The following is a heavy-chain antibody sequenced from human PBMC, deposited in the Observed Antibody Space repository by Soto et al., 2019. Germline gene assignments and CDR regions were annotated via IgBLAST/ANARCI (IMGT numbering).Heavy chain of an antibody. Sequence: SSETLSLTCTVSGGSISSYYWSWIRQPPGKGLEWIGYIYYSGSTNYNPSLKSRVTISVDTSKNQFSLKLSSVTAADTAVYYCARDRGRGYYGSGSYSTYEQNYSYYYGMDVWGQGTTVTVSS. D-gene: IGHD3-10*01. CDR3: ARDRGRGYYGSGSYSTYEQNYSYYYGMDV. V-gene: IGHV4-59*01. J-gene: IGHJ6*02. CDR1: GGSISSYY. CDR2: IYYSGST.